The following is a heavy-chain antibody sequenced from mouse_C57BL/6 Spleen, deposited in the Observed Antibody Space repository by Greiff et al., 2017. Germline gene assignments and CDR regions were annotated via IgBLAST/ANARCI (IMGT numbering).Heavy chain of an antibody. D-gene: IGHD1-1*01. Sequence: VQLQQSGAELVRPGTSVKVSCKASGYAFTNYLIAWVKQRPGQGLEWIGMINPGSGGTNYTEKFKGKATLTADKASSTAYMQLSSLTSEDSAVYFCARSEDYYGSSFDYWGQGTTLTVSS. CDR3: ARSEDYYGSSFDY. CDR1: GYAFTNYL. V-gene: IGHV1-54*01. CDR2: INPGSGGT. J-gene: IGHJ2*01.